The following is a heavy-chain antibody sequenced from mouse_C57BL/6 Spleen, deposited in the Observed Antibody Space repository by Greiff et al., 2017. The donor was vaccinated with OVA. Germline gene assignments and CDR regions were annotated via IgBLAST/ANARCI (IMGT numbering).Heavy chain of an antibody. CDR2: IDPSDSYT. J-gene: IGHJ3*01. CDR3: ARGYGSSPFAY. V-gene: IGHV1-50*01. D-gene: IGHD1-1*01. CDR1: GYTFTSYW. Sequence: QVQLQQSGAELVKPGASVKLSCKASGYTFTSYWMQWVKQRPGQGLEWIGEIDPSDSYTNYNQKFKGKATLTVDTSSSTAYMQLSSLTSEDSAVYYCARGYGSSPFAYWGQGTLVTVSA.